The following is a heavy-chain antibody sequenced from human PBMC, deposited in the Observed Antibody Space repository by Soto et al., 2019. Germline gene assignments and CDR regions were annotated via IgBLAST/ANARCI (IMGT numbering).Heavy chain of an antibody. CDR2: ISGSGGST. Sequence: PGGSLRLSCAASGFTFSSYAMSWVRQAPGKGLEWVSAISGSGGSTYYADSVKGRFTISRDNSKNTLYLQMNSLRAEDTAVYYCAKPSWGSSGRTYYYYGMDVWGQGTTVTVSS. D-gene: IGHD3-22*01. CDR3: AKPSWGSSGRTYYYYGMDV. V-gene: IGHV3-23*01. J-gene: IGHJ6*02. CDR1: GFTFSSYA.